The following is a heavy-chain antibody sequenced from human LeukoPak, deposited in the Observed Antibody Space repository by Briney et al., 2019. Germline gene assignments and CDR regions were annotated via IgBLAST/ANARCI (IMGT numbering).Heavy chain of an antibody. V-gene: IGHV3-49*04. Sequence: GGSLRLSCTASGFTFGDYAMSWVRQAPGKGLEWVGFIRSKAYGGTTEYAASVKGRFTIPRDDSKSIAYLQMNSLKTEDTAVYYCTRVGPLWFGELSYYYYMDVWGKGTTVTISS. D-gene: IGHD3-10*01. CDR2: IRSKAYGGTT. J-gene: IGHJ6*03. CDR3: TRVGPLWFGELSYYYYMDV. CDR1: GFTFGDYA.